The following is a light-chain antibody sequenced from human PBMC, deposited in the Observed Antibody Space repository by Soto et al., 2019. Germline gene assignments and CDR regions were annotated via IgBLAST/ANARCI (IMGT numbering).Light chain of an antibody. CDR1: QGISSY. CDR2: DAS. J-gene: IGKJ1*01. Sequence: AIRMTQSPSSLSASTGDRVTITCRASQGISSYLAWYQQKPGKAPKFLIYDASTLESGVPSRFSGSGFGTEFSLTISSLQPDDVGSYYCQHMRTFGQGTKVDIK. CDR3: QHMRT. V-gene: IGKV1-8*01.